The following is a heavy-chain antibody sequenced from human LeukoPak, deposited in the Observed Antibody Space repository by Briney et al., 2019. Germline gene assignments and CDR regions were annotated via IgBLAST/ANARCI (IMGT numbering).Heavy chain of an antibody. D-gene: IGHD6-6*01. J-gene: IGHJ4*02. Sequence: PGGSLRLSCAASGFTFDDYAVHWVRQAPGKGLEWVSYISSSSSTIYYADSVKGRFTISRDNAKNSLYLQMNSLRAEDTAVYYCARSMPLVEYSSSAFDYWGQGTLVTVSS. CDR3: ARSMPLVEYSSSAFDY. CDR1: GFTFDDYA. CDR2: ISSSSSTI. V-gene: IGHV3-48*01.